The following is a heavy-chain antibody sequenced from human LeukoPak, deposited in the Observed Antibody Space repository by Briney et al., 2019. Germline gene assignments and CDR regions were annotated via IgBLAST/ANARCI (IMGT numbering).Heavy chain of an antibody. Sequence: ASVKVSCKASGYTFTGYYMHWVRQAPGQGLEWMGRINPNSGGTNYAQKFQGRVTITADKSTSTAYMELSSLRSEDTAVYYCARGYCSSTSCYAGGYYYYMDVWGKGTTVTVSS. CDR3: ARGYCSSTSCYAGGYYYYMDV. D-gene: IGHD2-2*01. CDR1: GYTFTGYY. CDR2: INPNSGGT. J-gene: IGHJ6*03. V-gene: IGHV1-2*06.